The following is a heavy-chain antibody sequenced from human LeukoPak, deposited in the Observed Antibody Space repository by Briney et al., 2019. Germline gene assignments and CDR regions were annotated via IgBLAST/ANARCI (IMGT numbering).Heavy chain of an antibody. CDR1: GYTFTGYY. CDR3: ARDMADIVATIQDY. CDR2: INPNSGGT. J-gene: IGHJ4*02. D-gene: IGHD5-12*01. Sequence: ASVKVSCKASGYTFTGYYMHWVRQAPGQGLEWMGWINPNSGGTNYAQKFQGRVTMTRDTSISTAYMELSRLRSDDTAVYYCARDMADIVATIQDYWGQRTLVTVSS. V-gene: IGHV1-2*02.